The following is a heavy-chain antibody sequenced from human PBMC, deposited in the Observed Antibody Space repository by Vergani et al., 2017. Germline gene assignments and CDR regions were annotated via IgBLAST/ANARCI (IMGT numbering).Heavy chain of an antibody. Sequence: QVQLQESGPGLVKPSGTLSLTCAVSGGSISSSNWWSWVRQPPGKGLEWIGEIYHSGSTNYNPSLQSRVTISVDKAKNQFAMKLSSVTAACTAVYYCARTQYDILTGYQGGNDYWGQGTLVTVSS. CDR3: ARTQYDILTGYQGGNDY. CDR2: IYHSGST. D-gene: IGHD3-9*01. V-gene: IGHV4-4*02. J-gene: IGHJ4*02. CDR1: GGSISSSNW.